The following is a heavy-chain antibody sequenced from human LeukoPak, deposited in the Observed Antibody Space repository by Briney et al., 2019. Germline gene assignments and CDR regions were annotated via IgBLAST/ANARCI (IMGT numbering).Heavy chain of an antibody. CDR2: IYHSGST. CDR1: GGSISSGGYY. J-gene: IGHJ3*02. Sequence: SQTLSLTCTVSGGSISSGGYYWSWIRQPPGKGLEWIGYIYHSGSTYYNPSLKSRVTISVDRSKNQFSLKLSSVTAADTAVYYCATQQLVPMGAFDIWGQGTMVTVSS. CDR3: ATQQLVPMGAFDI. D-gene: IGHD6-13*01. V-gene: IGHV4-30-2*01.